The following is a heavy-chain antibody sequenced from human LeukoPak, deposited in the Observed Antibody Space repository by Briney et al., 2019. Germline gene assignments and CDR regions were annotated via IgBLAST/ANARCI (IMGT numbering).Heavy chain of an antibody. V-gene: IGHV4-34*01. D-gene: IGHD3-22*01. CDR2: INHSGST. J-gene: IGHJ4*02. CDR1: GGSFSGYY. CDR3: ARDNYYDSREIDY. Sequence: SETLSLTCAVYGGSFSGYYWSWIRQPPGKGLEWIGEINHSGSTNYNPSLKSRVTISVDTSKNQFSLKLSSVTAADTAVYYCARDNYYDSREIDYWGRGTLVTVSS.